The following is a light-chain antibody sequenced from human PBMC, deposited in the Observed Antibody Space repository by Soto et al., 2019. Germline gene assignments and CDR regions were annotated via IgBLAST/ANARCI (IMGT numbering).Light chain of an antibody. CDR2: QVS. J-gene: IGKJ1*01. Sequence: DVVMTQSPLSLPVTPGQPASISCRSSQRLAYSDGNSLDCFQQRPGQSPRRLIYQVSNRDSSVPFRFSGSVSGTDLTLKISRMEAEDVRVCYCIHGRRCPGGTVGQGTNVEIK. V-gene: IGKV2-30*01. CDR3: IHGRRCPGGT. CDR1: QRLAYSDGNS.